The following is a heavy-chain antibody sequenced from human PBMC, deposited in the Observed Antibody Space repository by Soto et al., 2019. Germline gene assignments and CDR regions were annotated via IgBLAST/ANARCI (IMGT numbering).Heavy chain of an antibody. Sequence: QVQLVQSGAEVKKPGSSVKVSCKASGGTFSTYAISWVRQAPGQGLEWMGGIIPIFSTANYPQKFQGRVTITADASTSTAYMEVSSLRSDDTAVYYCARDGGYDPSYYYYGMDVWGQGTTVIVSS. CDR3: ARDGGYDPSYYYYGMDV. J-gene: IGHJ6*02. CDR2: IIPIFSTA. CDR1: GGTFSTYA. V-gene: IGHV1-69*01. D-gene: IGHD5-12*01.